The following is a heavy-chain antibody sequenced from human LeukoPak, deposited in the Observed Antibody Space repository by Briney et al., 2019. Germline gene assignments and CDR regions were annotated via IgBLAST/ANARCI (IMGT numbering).Heavy chain of an antibody. Sequence: SMKVSCKASGGTFSSYAISWVRQAPGQGLEWMGGIIPIFGTANYAQKFQGRVTITTDESTSTAYMELSSLRSEDTAVYYCATHSSSSGYFDYWGQGTLVTVSS. CDR1: GGTFSSYA. CDR3: ATHSSSSGYFDY. V-gene: IGHV1-69*05. CDR2: IIPIFGTA. D-gene: IGHD6-6*01. J-gene: IGHJ4*02.